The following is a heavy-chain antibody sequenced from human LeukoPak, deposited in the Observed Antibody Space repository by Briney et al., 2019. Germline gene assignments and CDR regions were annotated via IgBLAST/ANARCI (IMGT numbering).Heavy chain of an antibody. CDR2: IYTRGST. D-gene: IGHD2-15*01. V-gene: IGHV4-4*07. J-gene: IGHJ3*02. Sequence: LETLSLTCTVSGGSINNYYWSWIRQPAGKGLQWSGRIYTRGSTNYNPSLKSRVTMSVDTSKNQFSLKLSSVTAADTAVYYCARGRYCSADICSGGDAFDICGQGTMVSVSS. CDR1: GGSINNYY. CDR3: ARGRYCSADICSGGDAFDI.